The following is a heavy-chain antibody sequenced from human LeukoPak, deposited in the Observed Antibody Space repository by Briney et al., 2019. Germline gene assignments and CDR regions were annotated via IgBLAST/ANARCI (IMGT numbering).Heavy chain of an antibody. J-gene: IGHJ1*01. CDR1: GFTFSSYS. D-gene: IGHD2-15*01. V-gene: IGHV3-21*01. CDR2: ISSSSSYI. CDR3: ARNRYGYGSGGYSPEHFHH. Sequence: GGSLRLSCAASGFTFSSYSMNWVRQAPGKGLEWVSSISSSSSYIYYADSAKGRFTISRDNAKNSLYLQMNSLRAEDTAVYFCARNRYGYGSGGYSPEHFHHWGQGTLVTVSS.